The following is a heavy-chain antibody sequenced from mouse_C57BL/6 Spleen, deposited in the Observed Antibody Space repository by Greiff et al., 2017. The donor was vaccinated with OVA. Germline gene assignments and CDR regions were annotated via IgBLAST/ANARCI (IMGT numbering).Heavy chain of an antibody. V-gene: IGHV1-61*01. CDR1: GYTFTSYW. J-gene: IGHJ3*01. Sequence: VQLQQPGAELVRPGSSVKLSCKASGYTFTSYWMDWVKQRPGQGLEWIGNIYPSDSETHYNQKFKDKATLTVDKSSSTAYMQLSSLTSEDSAVYYCARPLACYSNSFAYWGQGTLVTVSA. CDR3: ARPLACYSNSFAY. D-gene: IGHD2-5*01. CDR2: IYPSDSET.